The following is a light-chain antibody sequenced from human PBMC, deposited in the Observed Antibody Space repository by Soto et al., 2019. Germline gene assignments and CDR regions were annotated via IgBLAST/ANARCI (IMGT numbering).Light chain of an antibody. CDR1: TIGSKS. CDR2: DDS. CDR3: QVWHSSGDQYV. V-gene: IGLV3-21*02. J-gene: IGLJ1*01. Sequence: SYELTQPPSVSVAPGQTARVTCEGKTIGSKSVHWYQQKPGQAPILVVYDDSDRPSGIPERFSGSNSGNTATLTINRVEAGDEADYYCQVWHSSGDQYVFGPGTKVTVL.